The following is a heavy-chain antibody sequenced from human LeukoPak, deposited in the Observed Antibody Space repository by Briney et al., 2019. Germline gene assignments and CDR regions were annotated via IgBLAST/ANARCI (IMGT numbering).Heavy chain of an antibody. CDR3: ARGRVGIVVVTAIRYYFDY. CDR1: GGSFSGYY. V-gene: IGHV4-34*01. CDR2: INHSGST. D-gene: IGHD2-21*02. Sequence: PSETLSLTCAVYGGSFSGYYWSWIRQPPGKGLEWIGEINHSGSTNYNPSLKSRVTISVDTSKNQFSLKLSSVTAADTAVYYCARGRVGIVVVTAIRYYFDYWGQGTLVTVSS. J-gene: IGHJ4*02.